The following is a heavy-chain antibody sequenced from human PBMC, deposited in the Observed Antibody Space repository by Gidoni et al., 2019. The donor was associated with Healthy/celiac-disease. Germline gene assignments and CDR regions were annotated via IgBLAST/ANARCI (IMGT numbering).Heavy chain of an antibody. D-gene: IGHD3-10*01. Sequence: QVQLQESGPGLVKPSETLSLTCTVSGYSISSGYYWGWLRQPPGKGLEWIGSIYHSGSTFYNPSLKSRVTISVDTSKNQFSLRLSSVTAADTAVYYCARDLFLRGTMVRGVVDWFDPWGQGTLVTVSS. CDR1: GYSISSGYY. CDR2: IYHSGST. CDR3: ARDLFLRGTMVRGVVDWFDP. J-gene: IGHJ5*02. V-gene: IGHV4-38-2*02.